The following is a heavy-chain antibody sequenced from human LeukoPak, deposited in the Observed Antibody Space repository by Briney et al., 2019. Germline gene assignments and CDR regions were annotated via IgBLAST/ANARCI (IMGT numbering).Heavy chain of an antibody. J-gene: IGHJ6*03. CDR2: IYHSGST. D-gene: IGHD2-15*01. V-gene: IGHV4-38-2*02. Sequence: SETLSLTCTVSGYSISSGYYWGWIRQPPGKGLEWSGSIYHSGSTYYNPSLKSRVTISVDTSKNQFSLKLSSVTAADTAVYYCARQDIVVVVAATPDDYYYYMDVWGKGTTVTVSS. CDR1: GYSISSGYY. CDR3: ARQDIVVVVAATPDDYYYYMDV.